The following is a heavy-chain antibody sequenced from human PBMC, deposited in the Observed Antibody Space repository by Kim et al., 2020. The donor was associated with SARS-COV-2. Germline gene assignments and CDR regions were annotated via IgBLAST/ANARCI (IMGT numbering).Heavy chain of an antibody. CDR3: ARDKWSEYYFDY. J-gene: IGHJ4*02. Sequence: GGSLRLSCAASGFTFSSYSMNWVRQAPGKGLEWVSSISSSSSYIYYADSVKGRFTISRDNAKNSLYLQMNSLRAEDTAVYYCARDKWSEYYFDYWGQGTLVTVSS. CDR1: GFTFSSYS. CDR2: ISSSSSYI. V-gene: IGHV3-21*01. D-gene: IGHD2-15*01.